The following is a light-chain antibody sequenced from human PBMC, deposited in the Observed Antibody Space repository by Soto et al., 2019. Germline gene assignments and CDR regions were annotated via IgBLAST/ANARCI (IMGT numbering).Light chain of an antibody. J-gene: IGKJ3*01. CDR2: WAS. CDR3: QHYYRTIFT. V-gene: IGKV4-1*01. Sequence: DIVMTQSPDSLAVSLGERATINCKSSQSVLYSSNNKNYLAWYQQKPGQPPKLLIYWASTRESGVPDRFSGSGSGTEFTLTISSLQAEDVAVYYCQHYYRTIFTFGPGTKVDIK. CDR1: QSVLYSSNNKNY.